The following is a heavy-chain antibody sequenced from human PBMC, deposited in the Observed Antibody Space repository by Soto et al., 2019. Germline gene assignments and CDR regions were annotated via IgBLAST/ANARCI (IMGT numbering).Heavy chain of an antibody. CDR1: GITISNYP. V-gene: IGHV3-23*01. CDR2: ISGSGDRT. J-gene: IGHJ4*02. Sequence: EVQLLESGGGLVQPGGSLRLSCAASGITISNYPMSWVRQAPGKGLDWVSGISGSGDRTYYADSAKGRFTISKDISRNSLSLQQYSLVVEDTAVYYCVKDDGGYPSTAPHWGQGTLVTVSS. D-gene: IGHD3-22*01. CDR3: VKDDGGYPSTAPH.